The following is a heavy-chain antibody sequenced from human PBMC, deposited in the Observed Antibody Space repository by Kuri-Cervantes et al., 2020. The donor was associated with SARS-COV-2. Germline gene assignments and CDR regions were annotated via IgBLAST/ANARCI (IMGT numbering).Heavy chain of an antibody. D-gene: IGHD1-1*01. J-gene: IGHJ4*02. CDR1: GFTFSAYG. Sequence: GESLKISCTASGFTFSAYGMHWVRQAPGKGLEWVALIYSDGSNKYYADSVKGRFTISRDNSKNTLYLQMNILRAKDTAVYYCARDRNNYGTQYFDYWGQGTLVTVSS. CDR2: IYSDGSNK. CDR3: ARDRNNYGTQYFDY. V-gene: IGHV3-33*01.